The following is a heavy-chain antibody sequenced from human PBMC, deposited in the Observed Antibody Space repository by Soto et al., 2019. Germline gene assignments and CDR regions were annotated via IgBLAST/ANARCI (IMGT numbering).Heavy chain of an antibody. J-gene: IGHJ6*02. CDR2: IYYSGST. V-gene: IGHV4-39*01. D-gene: IGHD3-3*01. CDR1: GGSISSSSYY. Sequence: PSETLSLTCTVSGGSISSSSYYWGWIRKPPGKGLEWIGSIYYSGSTYYNPSLKSRVTISVDTSKNQFSLKLSSVTAADTAVYYCARHIADTIFGVVTEASKYYYYGMDVWGQGTTVTVSS. CDR3: ARHIADTIFGVVTEASKYYYYGMDV.